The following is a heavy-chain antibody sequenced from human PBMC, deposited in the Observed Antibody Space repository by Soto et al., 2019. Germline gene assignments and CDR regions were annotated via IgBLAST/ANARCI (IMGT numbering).Heavy chain of an antibody. CDR1: GGSISSGDYY. CDR3: ARDFAGYDYYYYGMDV. J-gene: IGHJ6*02. D-gene: IGHD5-12*01. Sequence: SETLSLTCTVSGGSISSGDYYWSWISQPPGKGLEWIGYIYYSGSTYYNPSLKSRVTISVDTSKNQFSLKLSSVTAADTAVYYCARDFAGYDYYYYGMDVWGQGTTVTVSS. CDR2: IYYSGST. V-gene: IGHV4-30-4*01.